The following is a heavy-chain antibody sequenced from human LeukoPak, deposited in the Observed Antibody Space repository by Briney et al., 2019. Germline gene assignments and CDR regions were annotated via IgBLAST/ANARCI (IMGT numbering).Heavy chain of an antibody. J-gene: IGHJ6*03. Sequence: ASVKVSCKASGYTFTSYGISWVRQAPGQGLEWMGWISVYNGNTNYAQKLQGRVTMTTDTSTSTAYMELRSLRSDDTAVYYCARDYGSGSYADYYYYMDVWGKGTTVTISS. CDR1: GYTFTSYG. D-gene: IGHD3-10*01. CDR2: ISVYNGNT. V-gene: IGHV1-18*01. CDR3: ARDYGSGSYADYYYYMDV.